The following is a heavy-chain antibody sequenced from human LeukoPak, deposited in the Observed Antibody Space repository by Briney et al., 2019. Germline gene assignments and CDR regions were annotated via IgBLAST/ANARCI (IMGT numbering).Heavy chain of an antibody. Sequence: SETLSLTCSVSGVSISSYYWGWIRQPPGKGLEWIGYINYSGTSKYNPSLKSRVTISVDTSKNQFSLKLTSVTAADTAVYYCVRSGGSYSPVDYWGQGTLVTVST. J-gene: IGHJ4*02. CDR1: GVSISSYY. CDR3: VRSGGSYSPVDY. V-gene: IGHV4-59*01. CDR2: INYSGTS. D-gene: IGHD1-26*01.